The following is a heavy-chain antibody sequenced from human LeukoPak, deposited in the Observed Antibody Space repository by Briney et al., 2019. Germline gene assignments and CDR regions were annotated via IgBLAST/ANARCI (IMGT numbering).Heavy chain of an antibody. J-gene: IGHJ4*02. Sequence: GASVKISCKASGYTFTGYGISWVRQAPGQGLEWMGWISAYNGNTNYAQKLQGRVTMTTDTSTSTAYMELRSLRSDDTAVYYCARDPGYCSSTSCLPGAPIDYWGQGTLVTVSS. CDR2: ISAYNGNT. V-gene: IGHV1-18*01. CDR3: ARDPGYCSSTSCLPGAPIDY. D-gene: IGHD2-2*01. CDR1: GYTFTGYG.